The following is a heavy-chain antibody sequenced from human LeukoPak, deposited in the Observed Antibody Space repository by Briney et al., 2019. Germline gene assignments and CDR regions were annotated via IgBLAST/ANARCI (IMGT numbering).Heavy chain of an antibody. D-gene: IGHD6-19*01. CDR1: GFTFSSYG. V-gene: IGHV3-30*02. Sequence: GGSLRISCAASGFTFSSYGMHWVRQAPGKGLEWVAFIRYDGRNKYYADSVKGRFTISRDNSKNTLYLQMNSLRAEDTAVYYCAKVRGIAVAYYFDYWGQGTLVTVSS. CDR3: AKVRGIAVAYYFDY. CDR2: IRYDGRNK. J-gene: IGHJ4*02.